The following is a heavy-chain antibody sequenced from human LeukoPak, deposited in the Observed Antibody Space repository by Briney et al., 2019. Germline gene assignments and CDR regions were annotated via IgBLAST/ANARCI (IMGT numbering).Heavy chain of an antibody. CDR2: NCSSGSTK. CDR3: ARGGHYASASHYFDP. V-gene: IGHV3-11*01. Sequence: GSLKPSLSSPWINLKGHYLKLDRQAPGEGLGLGAFNCSSGSTKYYADSVKGRFTISRDNAKNSLYLQMNSLRAEDTAVYYCARGGHYASASHYFDPWGQGTLVTVSS. J-gene: IGHJ5*02. CDR1: INLKGHY. D-gene: IGHD3-10*01.